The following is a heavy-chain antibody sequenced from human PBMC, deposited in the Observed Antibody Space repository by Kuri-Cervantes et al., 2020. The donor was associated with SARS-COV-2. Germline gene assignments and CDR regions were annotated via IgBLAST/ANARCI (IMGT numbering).Heavy chain of an antibody. CDR3: AREGELGYFDY. CDR2: ISDDGKKR. V-gene: IGHV3-30*04. CDR1: GFTFSRYA. Sequence: GGSLRLSCAGSGFTFSRYATHCVRQAPGKGLEWVAVISDDGKKRYYADSVKGRFTISRDNAKNSLYLQMNSLRAEDTAVYYCAREGELGYFDYWGQGTLVTVSS. D-gene: IGHD7-27*01. J-gene: IGHJ4*02.